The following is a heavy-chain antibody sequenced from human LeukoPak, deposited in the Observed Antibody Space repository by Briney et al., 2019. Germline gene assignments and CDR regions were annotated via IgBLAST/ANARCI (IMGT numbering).Heavy chain of an antibody. CDR1: GFTFRNSA. CDR2: IVVGSGNT. J-gene: IGHJ4*02. D-gene: IGHD2/OR15-2a*01. V-gene: IGHV1-58*01. CDR3: AVDVIYESD. Sequence: GASVKVSCKASGFTFRNSAVQWVRQARGQRLEWIGWIVVGSGNTNYAQKFQERVTITRDMSTSTAYMELSSLRSEDTAVYYCAVDVIYESDWGQGTLVTVSS.